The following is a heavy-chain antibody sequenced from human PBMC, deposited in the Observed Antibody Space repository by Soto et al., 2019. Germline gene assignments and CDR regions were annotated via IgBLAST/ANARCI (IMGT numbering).Heavy chain of an antibody. D-gene: IGHD2-15*01. V-gene: IGHV3-49*05. CDR3: TRDIVVVVAAIHDAFDI. J-gene: IGHJ3*02. CDR2: IRSKAYGGTT. CDR1: GFTFGDYA. Sequence: EVQLVESGGGLVKPGRSLRPSCTASGFTFGDYAMSWFRQAPGKGLEWVGFIRSKAYGGTTEYAASVKGRFTISRDDSKSIAYLQMNSLKTEDTAVYYCTRDIVVVVAAIHDAFDIWGQGTMVTVSS.